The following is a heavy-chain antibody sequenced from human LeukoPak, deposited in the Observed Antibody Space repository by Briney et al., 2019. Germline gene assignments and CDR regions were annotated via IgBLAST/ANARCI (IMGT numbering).Heavy chain of an antibody. D-gene: IGHD4-17*01. V-gene: IGHV3-21*01. Sequence: GGSLRFSCAASGFTFSSYSMNWVRQAPGKGLEWVSSISSSSSYIYYADSVKGRFTISRDNAKNSLYLQMNSLRAEDTAVYYCASPNDYGDYGGGYWGQGTLVTVSS. CDR2: ISSSSSYI. J-gene: IGHJ4*02. CDR3: ASPNDYGDYGGGY. CDR1: GFTFSSYS.